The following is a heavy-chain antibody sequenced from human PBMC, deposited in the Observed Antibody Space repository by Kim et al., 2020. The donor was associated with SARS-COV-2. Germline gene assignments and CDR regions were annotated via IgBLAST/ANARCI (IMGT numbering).Heavy chain of an antibody. D-gene: IGHD1-7*01. J-gene: IGHJ6*02. V-gene: IGHV3-21*01. CDR3: ARDGRAWNYGGEYYYYYGMDV. CDR1: GFTFSSYS. Sequence: GGSLRLSCAASGFTFSSYSMNWVRQAPGKGLEWVSSISSSSSYIYYADSVKGRFTISRDNAKNSLYLQMNSLRAEDTAVYYCARDGRAWNYGGEYYYYYGMDVWGQGTTVTVSS. CDR2: ISSSSSYI.